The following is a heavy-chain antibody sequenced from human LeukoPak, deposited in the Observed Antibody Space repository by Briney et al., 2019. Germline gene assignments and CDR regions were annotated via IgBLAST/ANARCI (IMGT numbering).Heavy chain of an antibody. CDR3: ARETYYSDGTGAFDY. D-gene: IGHD3-22*01. J-gene: IGHJ4*02. V-gene: IGHV3-53*01. CDR2: VYSGSGT. Sequence: PGGSLRLSCAASGFTFSSYSMNWVRQAPGKGLEWVSVVYSGSGTYYADSVKDRFTISRDNSKNTLYLHMYTLRAEDTAMYYCARETYYSDGTGAFDYWGQGTLVTVSS. CDR1: GFTFSSYS.